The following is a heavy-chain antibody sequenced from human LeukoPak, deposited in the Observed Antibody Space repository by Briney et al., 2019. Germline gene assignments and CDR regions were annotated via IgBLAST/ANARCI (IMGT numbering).Heavy chain of an antibody. CDR2: ISTYNDDR. D-gene: IGHD6-6*01. CDR3: ARDRSSFSYAFDI. CDR1: GYTFITYA. J-gene: IGHJ3*02. Sequence: ASVTVSCKASGYTFITYATHWVRQAPGQRLEWMGWISTYNDDRKYSPKFQGTVTITTDTSASTAYLELSSLRSEDTAVYYCARDRSSFSYAFDIWGQGTMVTVSS. V-gene: IGHV1-3*04.